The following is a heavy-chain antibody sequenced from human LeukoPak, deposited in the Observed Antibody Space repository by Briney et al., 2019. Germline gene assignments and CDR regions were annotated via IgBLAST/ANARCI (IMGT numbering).Heavy chain of an antibody. V-gene: IGHV4-59*08. Sequence: PSETLSLTCTVSGGSISSYYWSWIRQPPGKGLEWIGYIYYSGSTNYNPSLKSRVTISVDTSKNQFSLKLSPVTAADTAVYYCARHAGGYDQFDYWGQGTLVTVSS. CDR2: IYYSGST. D-gene: IGHD5-12*01. CDR1: GGSISSYY. CDR3: ARHAGGYDQFDY. J-gene: IGHJ4*02.